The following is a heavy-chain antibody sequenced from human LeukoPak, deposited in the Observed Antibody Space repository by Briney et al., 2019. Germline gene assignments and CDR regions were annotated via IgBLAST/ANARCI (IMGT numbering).Heavy chain of an antibody. CDR3: ARLGSSWFGKYFQH. D-gene: IGHD3-10*01. CDR2: IIPIFGTA. Sequence: ASVKVSCKASGGTFSSYAISWVRQAPGQGLEWMGGIIPIFGTANYAQKFQGRVTITADESTSTAYMELSSLRSEDTAVYYCARLGSSWFGKYFQHWGQGTLVTVSS. CDR1: GGTFSSYA. J-gene: IGHJ1*01. V-gene: IGHV1-69*13.